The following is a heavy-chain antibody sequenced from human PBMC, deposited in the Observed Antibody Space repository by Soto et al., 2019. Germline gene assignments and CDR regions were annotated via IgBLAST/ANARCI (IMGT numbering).Heavy chain of an antibody. V-gene: IGHV1-18*01. CDR1: GYTFTSYG. D-gene: IGHD6-19*01. CDR3: ARGQWRGPSDY. Sequence: QVQLVQSGAEVKKPGASVKVSCKASGYTFTSYGISWVRQAPGQGLEWMGWISAYNGNTNYAQKLQGRVTGTTDTATSTADMGLRSLRADDAAVYYWARGQWRGPSDYWGQGTLVTVSS. J-gene: IGHJ4*02. CDR2: ISAYNGNT.